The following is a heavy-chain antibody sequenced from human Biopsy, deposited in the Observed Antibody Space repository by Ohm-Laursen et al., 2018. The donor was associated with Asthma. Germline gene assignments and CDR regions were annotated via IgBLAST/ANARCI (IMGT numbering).Heavy chain of an antibody. D-gene: IGHD3-3*02. V-gene: IGHV3-7*01. CDR2: IKHDGTEK. CDR3: ARTFHFWSPYHAEHYQL. Sequence: SLRLSCSASGFTFGDYWMSWVRQVPGKGLEWVANIKHDGTEKNHVDSLKGRFTISRDNAKNSPYLQMNSLRAEDTAVYYCARTFHFWSPYHAEHYQLWGQGTLVTVPS. J-gene: IGHJ1*01. CDR1: GFTFGDYW.